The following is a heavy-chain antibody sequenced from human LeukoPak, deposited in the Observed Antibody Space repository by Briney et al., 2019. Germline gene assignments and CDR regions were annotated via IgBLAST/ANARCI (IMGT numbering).Heavy chain of an antibody. CDR1: GYTFTSYY. D-gene: IGHD3-22*01. CDR3: ARTDYDSSGYYYGDAFDI. J-gene: IGHJ3*02. V-gene: IGHV1-46*01. Sequence: ASVKVSCKASGYTFTSYYMHWVRQAPGQGLEWMGIINPSGGSTSYAQKFQGRVTMTRDMSTSTVYMELSSLRSEDTAVYYCARTDYDSSGYYYGDAFDIWGQGTMVTVSS. CDR2: INPSGGST.